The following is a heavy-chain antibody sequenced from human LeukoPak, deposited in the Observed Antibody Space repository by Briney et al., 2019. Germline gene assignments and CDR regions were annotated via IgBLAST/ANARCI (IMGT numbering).Heavy chain of an antibody. J-gene: IGHJ4*02. CDR1: GGSMSPYH. CDR2: IYYSGST. D-gene: IGHD1-7*01. CDR3: ARLELQVFDY. Sequence: SETLSLTCTVSGGSMSPYHWGWIRQPPGKGLEWTGYIYYSGSTNYNPSLKSRVTISVDTSKNQFSLKLSSVTAADTAVYYCARLELQVFDYWGQGTLVTVSS. V-gene: IGHV4-59*08.